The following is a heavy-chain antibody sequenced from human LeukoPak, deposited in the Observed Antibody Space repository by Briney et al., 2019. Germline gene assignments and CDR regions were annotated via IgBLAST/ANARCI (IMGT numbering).Heavy chain of an antibody. J-gene: IGHJ3*02. Sequence: GGSLRLSCAASGFTFSSYTMNWVRQAPGKGLEWVSSISSTSSSSYIFYADSVRGRFTISRDNAKNSLYLQMNSLRAEDMAVYYCARKEEDDAFDIWGQGTMVTVSS. V-gene: IGHV3-21*06. CDR1: GFTFSSYT. CDR2: ISSTSSSSYI. CDR3: ARKEEDDAFDI.